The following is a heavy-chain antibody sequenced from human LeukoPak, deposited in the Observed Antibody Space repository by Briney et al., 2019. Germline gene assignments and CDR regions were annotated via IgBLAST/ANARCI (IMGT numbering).Heavy chain of an antibody. J-gene: IGHJ4*02. CDR2: ISSSSSYI. V-gene: IGHV3-21*01. CDR1: GFTFSSYS. Sequence: GGSLRLSCAASGFTFSSYSMNWVRQAPGKGLEWVSSISSSSSYIYYADSVKGRFTISRDNAKNSLYLQMNSLRAEDTAVYYCARGTFMGYFDYWGQGTLVTVSS. D-gene: IGHD3-10*01. CDR3: ARGTFMGYFDY.